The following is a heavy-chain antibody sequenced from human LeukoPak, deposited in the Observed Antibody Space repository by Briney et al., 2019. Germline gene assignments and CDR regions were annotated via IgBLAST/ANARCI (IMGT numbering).Heavy chain of an antibody. CDR3: AGARYSSSSFDY. CDR1: GGTFSSYA. V-gene: IGHV1-69*06. D-gene: IGHD6-6*01. CDR2: IIPIFGTA. Sequence: SVKVSCKASGGTFSSYAISWVRQAPGQGLEWMGGIIPIFGTANYAQKFQGRVTITADKSTSTAYMELSSLRSEDTAVYYCAGARYSSSSFDYWGQGTLVTVSS. J-gene: IGHJ4*02.